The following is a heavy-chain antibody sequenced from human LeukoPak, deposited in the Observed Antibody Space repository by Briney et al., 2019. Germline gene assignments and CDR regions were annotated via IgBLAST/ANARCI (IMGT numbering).Heavy chain of an antibody. CDR3: ASSPRLTTSWFLFDS. CDR1: GGSINSYY. D-gene: IGHD2-2*01. CDR2: IYYSGST. Sequence: SETLSLTCTVSGGSINSYYWSWIRQPPGKGLEWIAYIYYSGSTNYNPSLKTRFHLSVDTSKNRFSLKLSSVTAADTAVYYCASSPRLTTSWFLFDSWGHGTLVTVSS. J-gene: IGHJ5*01. V-gene: IGHV4-59*08.